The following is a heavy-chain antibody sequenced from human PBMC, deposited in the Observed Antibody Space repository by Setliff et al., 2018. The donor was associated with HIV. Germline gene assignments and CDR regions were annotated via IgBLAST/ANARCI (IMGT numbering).Heavy chain of an antibody. D-gene: IGHD6-6*01. CDR1: GGSIPSSSYY. CDR3: ARHGIAARTFDY. CDR2: IYYSGST. Sequence: SETLSLTCTVSGGSIPSSSYYWGWIRQPPGKGLEWIGSIYYSGSTYYNPSLKSRATISVDTSKNQFSLKLSSVTAADTAVYYCARHGIAARTFDYWGQGTLVTVSS. V-gene: IGHV4-39*01. J-gene: IGHJ4*02.